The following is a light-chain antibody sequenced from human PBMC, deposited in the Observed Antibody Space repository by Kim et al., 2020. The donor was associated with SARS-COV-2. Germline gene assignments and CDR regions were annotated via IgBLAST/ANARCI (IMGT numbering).Light chain of an antibody. Sequence: GQSIPISCTGTRADIGSYDYISWYQQHSDKAPKLMIYYVNNRPSGVSSRFSGSKSDNAASLTISGLQTEDEATYYCSSYAGSNTLVFGAGTQLTVL. CDR3: SSYAGSNTLV. CDR1: RADIGSYDY. V-gene: IGLV2-14*03. CDR2: YVN. J-gene: IGLJ2*01.